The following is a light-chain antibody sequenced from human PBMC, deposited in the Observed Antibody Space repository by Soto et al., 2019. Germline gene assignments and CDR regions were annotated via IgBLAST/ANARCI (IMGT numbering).Light chain of an antibody. J-gene: IGKJ4*01. CDR3: QQASSIPLS. Sequence: DIQMTQSPSSVSASVGDRVTITCRASQAISSWLAWYQQKAGKAPKLLIYGASNLQPAVPSRFSCSVSGTDITLTISSLHREDFATYYRQQASSIPLSFGVRTKLDIK. CDR1: QAISSW. V-gene: IGKV1-12*01. CDR2: GAS.